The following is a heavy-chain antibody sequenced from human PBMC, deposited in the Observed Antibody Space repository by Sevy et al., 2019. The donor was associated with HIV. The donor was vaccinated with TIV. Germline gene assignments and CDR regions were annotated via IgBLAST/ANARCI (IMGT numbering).Heavy chain of an antibody. CDR1: GFTFRTYS. D-gene: IGHD3-3*01. CDR3: ARDFTIFGVVSGIDY. Sequence: GGSLRLSCAASGFTFRTYSMNRVRQAPGKGLEWLSSISDDSRYIYYSDSVKGRFTISRANAKNLLFLQMNNLRVEDTAIYYCARDFTIFGVVSGIDYWGQGNLVTVSS. CDR2: ISDDSRYI. V-gene: IGHV3-21*04. J-gene: IGHJ4*02.